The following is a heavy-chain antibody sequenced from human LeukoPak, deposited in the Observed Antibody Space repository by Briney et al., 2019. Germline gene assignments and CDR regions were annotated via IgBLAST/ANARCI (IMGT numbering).Heavy chain of an antibody. V-gene: IGHV3-23*01. J-gene: IGHJ4*02. D-gene: IGHD3-16*01. Sequence: GGSLRLSCASSGFTFSSNAMTWVRQAPGKGLEWVSSITSSGASTYHADSVKGRFTISRDNSKNTVYLQMDSLRAEDTAVYYCAKDRGSIMDSWGQGTLVTVSS. CDR3: AKDRGSIMDS. CDR1: GFTFSSNA. CDR2: ITSSGAST.